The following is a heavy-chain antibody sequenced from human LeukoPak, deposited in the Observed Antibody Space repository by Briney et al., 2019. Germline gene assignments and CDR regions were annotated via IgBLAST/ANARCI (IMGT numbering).Heavy chain of an antibody. V-gene: IGHV1-18*01. CDR1: GYTFTSFG. CDR2: ISTYNGDT. CDR3: ARVRRYSGYNYFGAFDN. J-gene: IGHJ3*02. D-gene: IGHD5-12*01. Sequence: ASVEVSCTASGYTFTSFGFSWVRQAPGQGLEWMGWISTYNGDTKFVQNFQDSLTTTTDTSARTAYMKLRNLRSDDTAVYYCARVRRYSGYNYFGAFDNWGQGTMVTVSS.